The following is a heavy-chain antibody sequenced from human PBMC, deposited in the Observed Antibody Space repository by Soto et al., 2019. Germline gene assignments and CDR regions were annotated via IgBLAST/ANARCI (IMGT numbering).Heavy chain of an antibody. Sequence: ASVKVSCKASGYTFTNYGLSWVRQAPGQGLEWMGWINTYNGATNYAQKLQGRVTMTSDTSTSTAYMELRSLRSDDTAVYSCARYCSGGDFYPRLFDYWGQGTLVTVSS. CDR1: GYTFTNYG. D-gene: IGHD2-15*01. V-gene: IGHV1-18*01. J-gene: IGHJ4*02. CDR2: INTYNGAT. CDR3: ARYCSGGDFYPRLFDY.